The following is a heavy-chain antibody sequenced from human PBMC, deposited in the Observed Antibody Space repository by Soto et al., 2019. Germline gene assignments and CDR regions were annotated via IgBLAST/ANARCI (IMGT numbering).Heavy chain of an antibody. CDR2: ISSSRSYI. CDR3: ARVLDCSGGTCYHYYFDY. V-gene: IGHV3-21*01. Sequence: EVQLVESGGGLVKPGGSLRLSCAASGFTFSSYSMNWVRQAPGKGLEWVSSISSSRSYISYADSVKGRFTSSRDNAQNSLYLQLSRRRAQDTAVHYCARVLDCSGGTCYHYYFDYWGQGTLVTASP. J-gene: IGHJ4*02. CDR1: GFTFSSYS. D-gene: IGHD2-15*01.